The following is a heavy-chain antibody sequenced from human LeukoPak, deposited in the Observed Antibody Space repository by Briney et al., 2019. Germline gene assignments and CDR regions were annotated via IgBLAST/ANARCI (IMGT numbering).Heavy chain of an antibody. V-gene: IGHV4-34*01. CDR1: GGSFSGYY. Sequence: SETLSLTCAVYGGSFSGYYCSWIRQLPGKGLEWIGEINNRGSTNYNPSLTTGVTIPVDTSKNQFSLKLSSVTAADTAVYYCARVGYYYGPLWAQGPLVTVS. CDR2: INNRGST. D-gene: IGHD3-10*01. J-gene: IGHJ4*02. CDR3: ARVGYYYGPL.